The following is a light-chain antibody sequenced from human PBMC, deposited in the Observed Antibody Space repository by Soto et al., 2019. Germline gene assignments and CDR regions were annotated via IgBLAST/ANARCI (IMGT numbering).Light chain of an antibody. CDR1: QSLVSSDGNTY. CDR2: KVS. Sequence: DVVMTQSPLSLAVTLGQPASISCRSSQSLVSSDGNTYLNWFHQRPGQSPRRLIYKVSNRDSGVPDRFSGSGSGTEFTLTISRVEAEDAGVYYCMQAAQWPRTFGPGTKVDTK. J-gene: IGKJ3*01. CDR3: MQAAQWPRT. V-gene: IGKV2-30*01.